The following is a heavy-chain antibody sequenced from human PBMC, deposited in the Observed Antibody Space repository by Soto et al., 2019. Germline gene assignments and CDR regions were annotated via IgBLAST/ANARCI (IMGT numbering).Heavy chain of an antibody. J-gene: IGHJ6*02. D-gene: IGHD2-21*02. Sequence: GWSLRLSCAASVFNFNNFGMNWFRQAPGKGLEWVSSIRTSSTYIYYAESVKGRFTISRDNAKKSLYLEMNRLGVEDTAVYYCARDRAPFCGGDCGLVDVWGQGTSVTVSS. CDR1: VFNFNNFG. V-gene: IGHV3-21*01. CDR3: ARDRAPFCGGDCGLVDV. CDR2: IRTSSTYI.